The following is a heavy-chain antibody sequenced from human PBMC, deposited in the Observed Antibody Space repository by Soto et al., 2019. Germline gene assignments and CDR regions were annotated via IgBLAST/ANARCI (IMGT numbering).Heavy chain of an antibody. CDR2: ISWNSGSI. D-gene: IGHD2-15*01. V-gene: IGHV3-9*01. Sequence: EVQLVESGGGLVQPGRSLRLSCAASGFTFDDYAMHWVRQAPGKGLEWVSGISWNSGSIGYVDSVKGRFTISRDNAKNSLYLQMNSLRAEDTALYYCAKATVVAAIVSVGYYFDYWGQGTLVTVSS. CDR1: GFTFDDYA. CDR3: AKATVVAAIVSVGYYFDY. J-gene: IGHJ4*02.